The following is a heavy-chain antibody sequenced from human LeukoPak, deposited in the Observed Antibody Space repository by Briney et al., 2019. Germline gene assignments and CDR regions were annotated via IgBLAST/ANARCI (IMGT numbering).Heavy chain of an antibody. D-gene: IGHD3-10*01. V-gene: IGHV4-34*01. CDR3: ASLDDYYGSGSYGNFDY. J-gene: IGHJ4*02. CDR1: GGSFSGYY. Sequence: SETLSLTCAVYGGSFSGYYWSWIRQPPGKGLEWIGEINHSGSTNYNPSLKSRVTISVDTSKNQFSLKLSSVTAADTALYYCASLDDYYGSGSYGNFDYWGQGTLVTVSS. CDR2: INHSGST.